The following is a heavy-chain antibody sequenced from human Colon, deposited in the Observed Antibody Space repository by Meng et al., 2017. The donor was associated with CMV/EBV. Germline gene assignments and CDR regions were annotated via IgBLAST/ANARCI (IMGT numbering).Heavy chain of an antibody. CDR1: GGSISSSSYY. CDR3: ARGAALGMVSEDFDY. Sequence: SETLSLTCTVSGGSISSSSYYWGWIRQPPGKGLEWIGYIYYSGSTNYNPSLKSRVTISVDTSKNQFSLKLSSVTAADTAVYYCARGAALGMVSEDFDYWGQGTLVTVSS. V-gene: IGHV4-61*05. CDR2: IYYSGST. J-gene: IGHJ4*02. D-gene: IGHD2-8*01.